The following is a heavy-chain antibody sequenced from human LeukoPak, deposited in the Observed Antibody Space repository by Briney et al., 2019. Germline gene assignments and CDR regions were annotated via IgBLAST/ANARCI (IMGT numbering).Heavy chain of an antibody. Sequence: GASVKVSCKASGYTFTGYYIHWVRQAPGQGLEWMGWINPNSGGTNYAQKFQGRVTMPRDTSITTAYMELSGLRSDDTAIFYCARGKLAAPGRPGYNWSDPWGQGTLVTVSS. CDR1: GYTFTGYY. D-gene: IGHD6-13*01. J-gene: IGHJ5*02. V-gene: IGHV1-2*02. CDR2: INPNSGGT. CDR3: ARGKLAAPGRPGYNWSDP.